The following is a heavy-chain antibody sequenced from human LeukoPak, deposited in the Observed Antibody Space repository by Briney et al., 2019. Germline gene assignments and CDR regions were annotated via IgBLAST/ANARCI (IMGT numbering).Heavy chain of an antibody. J-gene: IGHJ4*02. D-gene: IGHD6-13*01. CDR2: IYYSGST. Sequence: SETLSLTCTVSGGSISSSSYYWGWIRQPPGKGLEWIGSIYYSGSTYYNPSLKSRVTISVDTSKNQFSLKLSSVTAADTAVYNCARDSIAAAGLFDYWGQGTLVTVSS. CDR3: ARDSIAAAGLFDY. V-gene: IGHV4-39*07. CDR1: GGSISSSSYY.